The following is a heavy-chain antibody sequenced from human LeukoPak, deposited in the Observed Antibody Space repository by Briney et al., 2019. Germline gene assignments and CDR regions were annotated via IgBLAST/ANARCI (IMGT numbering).Heavy chain of an antibody. CDR2: ISPYNGNT. J-gene: IGHJ4*02. Sequence: ASVKVSCKTSGYSFTSYGISWVRQAPGQGLEWMGWISPYNGNTNYAQKVQGRVTMTTDTSTSTAYMELRSLRSDDTAVYYRARGGYIDGYDYWGQGTLVTVSS. V-gene: IGHV1-18*01. CDR3: ARGGYIDGYDY. D-gene: IGHD5-18*01. CDR1: GYSFTSYG.